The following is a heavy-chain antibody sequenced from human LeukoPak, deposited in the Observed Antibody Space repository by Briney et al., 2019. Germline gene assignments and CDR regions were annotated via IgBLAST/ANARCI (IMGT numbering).Heavy chain of an antibody. D-gene: IGHD2-2*01. CDR1: GYTLTELS. Sequence: ASVKVSCKVSGYTLTELSIHWVRQAPGKGLEWMGGFDPEDGETIYAQKFQGRVTMTRNTSISTAYMELSSLRSEDTAVYYCARVIVVVPAAKIWFDPWGQGTPVTVSS. V-gene: IGHV1-24*01. J-gene: IGHJ5*02. CDR2: FDPEDGET. CDR3: ARVIVVVPAAKIWFDP.